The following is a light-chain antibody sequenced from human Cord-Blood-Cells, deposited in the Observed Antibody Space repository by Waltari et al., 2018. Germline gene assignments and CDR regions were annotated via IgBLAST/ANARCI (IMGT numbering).Light chain of an antibody. Sequence: DIQMNQPQSSVSASVGDSVTTTCRASQGISSWLACYQQKPGKPPKPLIYAASSLQSGVPSRVSGSGSGTDFTLTISSLQPEDFATYYCQQANSFPITFDQGTRLEIK. V-gene: IGKV1-12*01. CDR2: AAS. CDR1: QGISSW. J-gene: IGKJ5*01. CDR3: QQANSFPIT.